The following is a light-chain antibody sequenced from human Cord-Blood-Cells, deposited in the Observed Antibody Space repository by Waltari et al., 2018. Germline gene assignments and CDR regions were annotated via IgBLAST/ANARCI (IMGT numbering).Light chain of an antibody. V-gene: IGLV3-21*02. CDR2: ADS. J-gene: IGLJ2*01. CDR3: QVWDSSSDHVV. Sequence: SYVLTQPPSVSVAPGQTARITCGGNNIGSKSVHWYQQKPGEATVLVVYADSDRPSGIPERFSGSNSGNTATLTICRVEAGDEADYYCQVWDSSSDHVVFGGGTKLTVL. CDR1: NIGSKS.